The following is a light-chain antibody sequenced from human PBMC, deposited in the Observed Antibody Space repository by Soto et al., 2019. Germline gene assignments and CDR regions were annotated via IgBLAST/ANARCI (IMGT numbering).Light chain of an antibody. CDR1: QSISSY. J-gene: IGKJ1*01. V-gene: IGKV1-39*01. Sequence: DIQMTQSPSSLSASVGDRVTITCRASQSISSYLNWYQQKPGKAPKVLIYDASTLQSGVPSRFSGSGSGTDFTLTISSLQPEDFATYFCQQRYSPPWTFGQGTKVEIK. CDR2: DAS. CDR3: QQRYSPPWT.